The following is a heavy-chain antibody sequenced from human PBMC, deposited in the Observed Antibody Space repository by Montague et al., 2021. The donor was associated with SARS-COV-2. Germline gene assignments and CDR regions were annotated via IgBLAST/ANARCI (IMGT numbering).Heavy chain of an antibody. D-gene: IGHD6-25*01. V-gene: IGHV4-61*02. J-gene: IGHJ5*02. Sequence: TLSLTCTVSIGSISSGSYYWSWIRQPAGKGLEWIGRIYTSGXTXYXXXXKXRVTISVDTSKNQFSLKLSSVTAAETAVYYCARDGYSSGWNGLHWFDPWGQGTLVTVSS. CDR3: ARDGYSSGWNGLHWFDP. CDR2: IYTSGXT. CDR1: IGSISSGSYY.